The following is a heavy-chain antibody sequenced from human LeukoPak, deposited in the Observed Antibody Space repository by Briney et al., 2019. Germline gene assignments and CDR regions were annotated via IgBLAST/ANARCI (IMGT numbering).Heavy chain of an antibody. J-gene: IGHJ4*02. CDR1: GFTFSSYA. V-gene: IGHV3-23*01. CDR3: AKIGANVGF. Sequence: LPGGSLRLSCAASGFTFSSYAMSWVRQAPGKGLDWVSSINGGGGSTYYADSVKGRFTISRDNSKNTLYLQMNSLRAEDTAVYYCAKIGANVGFWGQGTLVTVSS. CDR2: INGGGGST. D-gene: IGHD4/OR15-4a*01.